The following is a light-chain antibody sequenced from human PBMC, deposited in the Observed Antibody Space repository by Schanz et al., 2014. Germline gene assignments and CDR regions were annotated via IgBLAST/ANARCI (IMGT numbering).Light chain of an antibody. J-gene: IGLJ3*02. CDR1: SSDIGGRAY. V-gene: IGLV2-8*01. CDR3: SSYVGRNNWV. Sequence: QSALTQPASVSGSPGQSITISCTGTSSDIGGRAYVSWYQQHPGKAPKILIYEVSKRPSGVPDRFSGSKSGNTASLTVSGLQAEDEADYYCSSYVGRNNWVFGGGTKLTVL. CDR2: EVS.